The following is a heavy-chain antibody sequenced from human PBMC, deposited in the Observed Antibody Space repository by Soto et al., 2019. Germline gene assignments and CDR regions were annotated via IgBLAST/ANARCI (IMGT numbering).Heavy chain of an antibody. CDR1: GYTFTGYY. Sequence: QVQLVQSGAEVKKPGASVKVSCKASGYTFTGYYMHWVRQAPGQGLERMGWINPNSGGTNYAQKFQGWVSMTRDTSISTAYMELSRLRSDDTAVYYCATQRDYGDYGDFDYCGQGTLVTVSS. V-gene: IGHV1-2*04. J-gene: IGHJ4*02. CDR3: ATQRDYGDYGDFDY. CDR2: INPNSGGT. D-gene: IGHD4-17*01.